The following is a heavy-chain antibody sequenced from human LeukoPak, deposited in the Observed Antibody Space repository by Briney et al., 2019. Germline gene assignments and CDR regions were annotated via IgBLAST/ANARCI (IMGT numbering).Heavy chain of an antibody. CDR2: IYYSGSN. Sequence: TPSETLSLTCTVSGGSISSYYWSWIRQRPGKGQEWIGYIYYSGSNNYNPSLKSRITISVTKSKNQFSLRLSSVTPADTAVYYCARESRREGYNPAYYYYYYMDVWGKGTTVTVSS. CDR1: GGSISSYY. J-gene: IGHJ6*03. V-gene: IGHV4-59*01. CDR3: ARESRREGYNPAYYYYYYMDV. D-gene: IGHD5-24*01.